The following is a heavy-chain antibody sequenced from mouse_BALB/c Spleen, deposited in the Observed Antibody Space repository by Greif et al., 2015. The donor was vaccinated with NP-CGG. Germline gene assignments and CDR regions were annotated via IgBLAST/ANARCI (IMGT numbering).Heavy chain of an antibody. CDR3: ARWITTVVDYFDY. Sequence: VQLQQSGPGLVKPSQSLSLTCTVTGYSITSDYAWNWIRQFPGNKLEWMGYISYSGSTSYNPSLKSRISITRDTSKNQFFLQLNSVTTEDTATYYCARWITTVVDYFDYWGQGTTLTVSS. V-gene: IGHV3-2*02. CDR2: ISYSGST. D-gene: IGHD1-1*01. CDR1: GYSITSDYA. J-gene: IGHJ2*01.